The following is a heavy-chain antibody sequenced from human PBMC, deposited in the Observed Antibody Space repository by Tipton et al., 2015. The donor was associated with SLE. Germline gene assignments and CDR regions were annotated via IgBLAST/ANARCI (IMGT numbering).Heavy chain of an antibody. CDR3: ARDTAHYGSGDGAFDI. CDR2: IYYSGST. J-gene: IGHJ3*02. D-gene: IGHD3-10*01. Sequence: TLSLTCTVSGGSISSGGYYWSWIRQHPGKGLEWIGYIYYSGSTYYNPSLKSRVTMSVDTSKNQFSLKLSSVTAADTAVYYCARDTAHYGSGDGAFDIWGQGTMVTVSS. V-gene: IGHV4-31*03. CDR1: GGSISSGGYY.